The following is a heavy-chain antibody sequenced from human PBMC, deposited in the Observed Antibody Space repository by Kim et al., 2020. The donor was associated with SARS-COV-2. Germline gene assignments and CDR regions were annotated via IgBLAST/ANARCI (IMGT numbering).Heavy chain of an antibody. D-gene: IGHD3-10*01. CDR3: AKSHGSGSSGFGP. CDR1: GFTFSSYG. Sequence: GGSLRLSCAASGFTFSSYGMHWVRQAPGKGLEWVAVISYDGSNKYYADSVKGRFTISRDNSKNTLYLQMNSLRAEDTAVYYCAKSHGSGSSGFGPWGQGTLVTVSS. J-gene: IGHJ5*02. CDR2: ISYDGSNK. V-gene: IGHV3-30*18.